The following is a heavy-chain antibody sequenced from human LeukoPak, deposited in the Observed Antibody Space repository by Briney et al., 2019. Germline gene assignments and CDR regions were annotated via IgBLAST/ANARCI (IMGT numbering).Heavy chain of an antibody. CDR3: ARDQYYYDSSGYSPRGYFQH. V-gene: IGHV4-4*07. J-gene: IGHJ1*01. D-gene: IGHD3-22*01. Sequence: SETLSLTCTVSGGSISGYYWSWIRQPAGKGLEWIGRCHSSGSTNYNPSLKSRVTMSVDTSKNQFSLKLSSVTAADPAVYYCARDQYYYDSSGYSPRGYFQHWGQGTLVTVSS. CDR2: CHSSGST. CDR1: GGSISGYY.